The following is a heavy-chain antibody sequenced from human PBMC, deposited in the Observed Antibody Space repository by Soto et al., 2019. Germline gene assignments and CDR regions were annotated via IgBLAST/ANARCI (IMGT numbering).Heavy chain of an antibody. V-gene: IGHV1-46*01. J-gene: IGHJ4*02. CDR2: INPTGGST. D-gene: IGHD6-25*01. Sequence: QVQLVQSGAEVKKPGASVKVSCKASGYTFINYYIHWVRQAPGHGLEWMAIINPTGGSTNYAQKFQGRLTLTMDTSTTTVYMELSSLTSEDTAIYYCARHLAADDVWGQGTLVTVSS. CDR1: GYTFINYY. CDR3: ARHLAADDV.